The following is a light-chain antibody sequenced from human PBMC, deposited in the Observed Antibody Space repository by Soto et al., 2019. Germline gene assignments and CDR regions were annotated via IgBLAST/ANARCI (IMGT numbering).Light chain of an antibody. J-gene: IGKJ5*01. Sequence: EIVLTQPPATLSLSPGERATLSCRASQSVSSYLAWYQQKPGQAPRLLIYDASNRATGIPARFSGSGSGTDFTLTISSLEPEDFAVYYCQQRNNWPLITFGQGTRLEIK. CDR2: DAS. CDR3: QQRNNWPLIT. CDR1: QSVSSY. V-gene: IGKV3-11*01.